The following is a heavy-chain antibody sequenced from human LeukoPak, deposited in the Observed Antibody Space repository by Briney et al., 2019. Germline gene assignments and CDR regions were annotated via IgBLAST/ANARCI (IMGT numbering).Heavy chain of an antibody. Sequence: GESLKISCKGSGCSFTSYWIGWVRQMPGKGLEWMGILYPGDSDTRYSPSFQGQVTISADKSISTAYLQWSSLKASDTAMYYCASPYGGYCSSTSCYNTNDAFDIWGQGTMVTVSS. CDR1: GCSFTSYW. D-gene: IGHD2-2*01. V-gene: IGHV5-51*01. CDR3: ASPYGGYCSSTSCYNTNDAFDI. CDR2: LYPGDSDT. J-gene: IGHJ3*02.